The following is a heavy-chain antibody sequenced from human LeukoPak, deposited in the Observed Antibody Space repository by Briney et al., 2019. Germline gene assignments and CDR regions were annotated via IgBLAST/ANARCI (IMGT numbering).Heavy chain of an antibody. CDR1: GGSISSYS. CDR3: ARAAAADWIDY. J-gene: IGHJ4*02. Sequence: SETLSLTCTVSGGSISSYSWSWIRQPPGKGLEWIGYIYYSGSTNYNPSLKSRVTISVDTSKNQFSLKLSSVTAADTAVYYCARAAAADWIDYWGQGTLVTVSS. CDR2: IYYSGST. D-gene: IGHD6-13*01. V-gene: IGHV4-59*01.